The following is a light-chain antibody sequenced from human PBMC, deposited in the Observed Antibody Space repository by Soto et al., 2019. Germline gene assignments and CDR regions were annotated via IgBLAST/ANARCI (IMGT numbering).Light chain of an antibody. CDR3: QQYGSSPPYT. J-gene: IGKJ2*01. CDR2: GAS. CDR1: QSVSSSY. Sequence: EIVLTQSPGTLSLSPGERATLSCRASQSVSSSYLAWYQQKPGRAPRLLIYGASSRATGIPDRFSGSGSGTAFTLTISRLEPEDFAVYYCQQYGSSPPYTFGQGTKLEIK. V-gene: IGKV3-20*01.